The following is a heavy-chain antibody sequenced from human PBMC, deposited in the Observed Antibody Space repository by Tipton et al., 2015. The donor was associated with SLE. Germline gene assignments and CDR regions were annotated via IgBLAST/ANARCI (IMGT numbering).Heavy chain of an antibody. Sequence: SLRLSCAASGFTFSSYAMHWVRQAPGKGLEWVAVISYDGSNKYYADSVKGRFTISRDNSKNTVYLQMNSLRPEDTALYYCARDVREAYSSGWYNAFDVWGQGTVVTVSS. D-gene: IGHD6-19*01. J-gene: IGHJ3*01. CDR1: GFTFSSYA. CDR2: ISYDGSNK. V-gene: IGHV3-30*14. CDR3: ARDVREAYSSGWYNAFDV.